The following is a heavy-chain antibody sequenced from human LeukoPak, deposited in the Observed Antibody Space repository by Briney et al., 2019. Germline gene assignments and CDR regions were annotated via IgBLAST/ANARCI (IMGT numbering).Heavy chain of an antibody. D-gene: IGHD2-2*01. V-gene: IGHV4-34*01. J-gene: IGHJ5*02. Sequence: SETLSLTCAVYGGSFSGYYWSWIRHPPGKGLEWIGEINHSGSTNYNPALKSRVPISVDTTKNQFSLKLSSVTAEDTAVYYCARDAQRAPYQLPTLNWLDPWGQGTLVTVSS. CDR3: ARDAQRAPYQLPTLNWLDP. CDR2: INHSGST. CDR1: GGSFSGYY.